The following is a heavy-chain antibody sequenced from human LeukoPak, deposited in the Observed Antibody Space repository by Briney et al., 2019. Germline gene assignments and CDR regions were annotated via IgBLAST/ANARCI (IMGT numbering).Heavy chain of an antibody. Sequence: PGGSLRLSSAASGFTFSSYAMSWVRQAPGKGLEWVSAISGSGGSTYYADSVKGRFTISRDNSKNTLYLQMNSLRAEDTAVYYCAKHYYGSGSYYDAFDIWGQGTMVTVSS. CDR3: AKHYYGSGSYYDAFDI. CDR1: GFTFSSYA. V-gene: IGHV3-23*01. CDR2: ISGSGGST. D-gene: IGHD3-10*01. J-gene: IGHJ3*02.